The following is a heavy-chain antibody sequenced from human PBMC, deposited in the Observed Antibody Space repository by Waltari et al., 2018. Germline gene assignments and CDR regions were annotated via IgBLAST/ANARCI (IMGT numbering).Heavy chain of an antibody. CDR2: IIPIFGTA. V-gene: IGHV1-69*08. CDR1: GGTFSSYA. Sequence: QVQLVQSGAEVKKPGSSVKVSCTASGGTFSSYAISWVRQATGQGLEWMGRIIPIFGTANYAQKFQGRFTITADKSTSTAYMELSSLRSEDTAVYYCARERNYDYIWGSYRYDHFDYWGQGTLVTVSS. J-gene: IGHJ4*02. D-gene: IGHD3-16*02. CDR3: ARERNYDYIWGSYRYDHFDY.